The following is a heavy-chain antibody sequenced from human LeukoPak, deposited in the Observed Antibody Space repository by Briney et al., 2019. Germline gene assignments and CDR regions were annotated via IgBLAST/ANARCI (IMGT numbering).Heavy chain of an antibody. D-gene: IGHD4-11*01. CDR2: IYTSGST. CDR3: ARALDYSNYEGDYYYYYYMDV. CDR1: GGSISSYY. Sequence: SETLSLTCTVSGGSISSYYWSWIRQPAGKGLEWIGRIYTSGSTNYNPSLKSRVTMSVDTSKNQFSLKLSSVTAADTAVYYCARALDYSNYEGDYYYYYYMDVWGKGTTVTVSS. J-gene: IGHJ6*03. V-gene: IGHV4-4*07.